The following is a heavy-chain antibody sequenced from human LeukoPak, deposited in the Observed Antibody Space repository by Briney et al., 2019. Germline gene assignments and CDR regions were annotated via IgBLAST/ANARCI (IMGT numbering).Heavy chain of an antibody. CDR1: GFTFSSYA. CDR3: AKDQRAYYYDSSGYSYSDY. CDR2: ISGSGGST. D-gene: IGHD3-22*01. V-gene: IGHV3-23*01. Sequence: GGSLRLSCAASGFTFSSYAMSWVRQAPGKGLEWVSAISGSGGSTYYADSVKGRFTISRDNSKNTLYLQMNSLRAEDTAVYYCAKDQRAYYYDSSGYSYSDYWGQGTLVTVSS. J-gene: IGHJ4*02.